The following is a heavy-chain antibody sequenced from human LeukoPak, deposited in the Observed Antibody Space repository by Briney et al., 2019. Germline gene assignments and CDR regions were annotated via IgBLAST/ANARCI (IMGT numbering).Heavy chain of an antibody. CDR2: IIPILGIA. CDR3: ARLESRLVGATPGY. D-gene: IGHD1-26*01. V-gene: IGHV1-69*02. Sequence: SVKVSCKASGGTFSSYTISWVRQAPGQGPEWMGRIIPILGIANYAQKFQGRVTITADKSTSTAYMELSSLRSEDTAVYYCARLESRLVGATPGYWGQGTLVTVSS. CDR1: GGTFSSYT. J-gene: IGHJ4*02.